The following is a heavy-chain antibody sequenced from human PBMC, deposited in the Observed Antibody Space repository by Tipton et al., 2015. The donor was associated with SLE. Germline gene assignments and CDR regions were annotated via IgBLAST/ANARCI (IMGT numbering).Heavy chain of an antibody. CDR1: GGSISRYY. J-gene: IGHJ4*02. CDR3: VVCSPSSCSSFGY. D-gene: IGHD2-2*01. CDR2: IYTGGNT. Sequence: LRLSCTVSGGSISRYYCGWIRQPPGKGLEWIGRIYTGGNTKYNPSLESRATLSVDASKDQFSLRLTSVTAADAAVYYCVVCSPSSCSSFGYWGQGRLVTASS. V-gene: IGHV4-4*07.